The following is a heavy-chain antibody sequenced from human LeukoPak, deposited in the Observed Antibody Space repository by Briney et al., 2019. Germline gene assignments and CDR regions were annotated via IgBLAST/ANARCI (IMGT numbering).Heavy chain of an antibody. CDR2: ISGRTI. CDR3: AKEYCSNSVCHSLDY. V-gene: IGHV3-48*02. CDR1: GFIFSTYS. D-gene: IGHD2-8*01. Sequence: SGGSLRLSCTASGFIFSTYSMNWVRQAPGKGLEWVSYISGRTIYYADSVKGRLAISRDNDKNSLYLQMSSLRDEDTAVYYCAKEYCSNSVCHSLDYWGQGTLVTVSS. J-gene: IGHJ4*02.